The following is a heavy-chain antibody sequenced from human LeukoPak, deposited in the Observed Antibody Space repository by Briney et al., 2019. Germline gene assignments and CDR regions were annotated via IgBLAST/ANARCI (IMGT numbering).Heavy chain of an antibody. D-gene: IGHD5-12*01. CDR1: GFTFSTYA. Sequence: GGSLRLSCAASGFTFSTYAMSWVRQAPGKGLEWVSTISGSGANTYYADSVRGRFTISRDNAKNSLYLQMNSLRAEDTAVYYCARGRSYDYFDYWGQGTLVTVSS. CDR2: ISGSGANT. J-gene: IGHJ4*02. V-gene: IGHV3-23*01. CDR3: ARGRSYDYFDY.